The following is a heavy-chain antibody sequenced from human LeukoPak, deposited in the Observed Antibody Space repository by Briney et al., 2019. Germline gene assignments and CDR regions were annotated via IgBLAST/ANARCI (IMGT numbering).Heavy chain of an antibody. J-gene: IGHJ4*02. V-gene: IGHV1-3*01. CDR3: ARDRRSSGWYYGY. CDR1: GYTFTSYA. D-gene: IGHD6-19*01. Sequence: GASVEVSCKASGYTFTSYAMHWVRQAPGQRLEWMGWINAGNGNTKYSQKFQGRVTITRDTSASTAYMELSSLRSEDTAVYYCARDRRSSGWYYGYWGQETLVTVPS. CDR2: INAGNGNT.